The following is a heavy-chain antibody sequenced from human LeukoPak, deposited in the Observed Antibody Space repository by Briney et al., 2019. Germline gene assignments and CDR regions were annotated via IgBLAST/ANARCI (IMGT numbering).Heavy chain of an antibody. J-gene: IGHJ6*02. V-gene: IGHV1-69*13. D-gene: IGHD5-18*01. CDR2: IIPIFGTA. CDR3: AREPRGYSYGTEYYYYGMDV. CDR1: GGTFSRYA. Sequence: SVKVSCKASGGTFSRYAISWVRQAPGQGLEWMGGIIPIFGTANYAQKFQGRVTITADESTSTAYMELSSLRSEDTAVYYCAREPRGYSYGTEYYYYGMDVWGQGTTVTISS.